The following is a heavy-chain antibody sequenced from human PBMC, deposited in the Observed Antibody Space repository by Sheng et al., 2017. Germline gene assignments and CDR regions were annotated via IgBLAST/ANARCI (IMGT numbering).Heavy chain of an antibody. CDR1: GFSFSNYG. CDR3: AKDWAWELIPGGYHYGMNV. D-gene: IGHD1-26*01. J-gene: IGHJ6*02. Sequence: QEEVVESGGGVVQPGRSLRISCAASGFSFSNYGMNWVRQAPGKGLEWVAVISYDGSNKYYVESVKGRFTISRDNSKNTLYLQMNSLKIEDTAVYYCAKDWAWELIPGGYHYGMNVWGQGTTVTVSS. V-gene: IGHV3-30*18. CDR2: ISYDGSNK.